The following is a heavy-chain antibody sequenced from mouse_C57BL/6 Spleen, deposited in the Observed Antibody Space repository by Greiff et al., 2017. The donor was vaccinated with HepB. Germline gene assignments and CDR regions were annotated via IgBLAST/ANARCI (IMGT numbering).Heavy chain of an antibody. J-gene: IGHJ1*03. CDR1: GYTFTSYW. CDR2: INPSSGYT. V-gene: IGHV1-7*01. CDR3: ASYGSSYVWYFDV. Sequence: QVQLQQSGAELAKPGASVKLSCKASGYTFTSYWMHWVKQRPGQGLEWIGYINPSSGYTKYNQKFKDKATLTADKSSSTAYMQLSSLTYEDSAVYYCASYGSSYVWYFDVWGTGTTVTVSS. D-gene: IGHD1-1*01.